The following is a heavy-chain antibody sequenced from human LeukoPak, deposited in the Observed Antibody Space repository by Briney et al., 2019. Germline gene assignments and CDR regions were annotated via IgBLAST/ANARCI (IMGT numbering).Heavy chain of an antibody. V-gene: IGHV4-61*02. Sequence: SETLSLTCTVSGGSISSGSYYWSWIRQPAGKGLEWIGRIYTSGSTNYNPSLKSRVTISVDTSKNQFSLKLSSVTAADTAVYYCARAEPHYYYGSGSYFDPWGQGTLVTVSS. CDR1: GGSISSGSYY. J-gene: IGHJ5*02. D-gene: IGHD3-10*01. CDR2: IYTSGST. CDR3: ARAEPHYYYGSGSYFDP.